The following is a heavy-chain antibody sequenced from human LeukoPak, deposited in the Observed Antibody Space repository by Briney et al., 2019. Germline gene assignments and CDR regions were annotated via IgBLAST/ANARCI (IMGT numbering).Heavy chain of an antibody. CDR3: ARDPGIYYYYYGMDV. CDR1: GGSISSGSYY. V-gene: IGHV4-61*02. CDR2: IYTSGST. Sequence: SQTLSLTCTVSGGSISSGSYYWSWIRQPAGKGPEWIGRIYTSGSTNYNPSLKSRVTISVDTSKNQFSLKLSSVTAADTAVYYCARDPGIYYYYYGMDVWGQGTTVTVSS. J-gene: IGHJ6*02.